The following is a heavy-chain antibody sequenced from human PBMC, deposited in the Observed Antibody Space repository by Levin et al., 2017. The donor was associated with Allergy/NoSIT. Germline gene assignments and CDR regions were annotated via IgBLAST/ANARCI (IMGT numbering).Heavy chain of an antibody. CDR1: GFTFDSYA. Sequence: GESLKISCAVSGFTFDSYAMSWVRQAPGKGLEWVSGIVGNGGTTYYAEAVKGRCTISRDNSKNIVYVQMNSLRAEDTAVYYCVKDVFWNGWYPTGGFDYWGQGTLVTVSS. CDR2: IVGNGGTT. V-gene: IGHV3-23*01. J-gene: IGHJ4*02. D-gene: IGHD6-19*01. CDR3: VKDVFWNGWYPTGGFDY.